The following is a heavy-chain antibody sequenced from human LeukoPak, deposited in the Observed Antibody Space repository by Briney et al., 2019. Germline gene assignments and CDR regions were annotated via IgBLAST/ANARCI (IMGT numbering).Heavy chain of an antibody. D-gene: IGHD6-19*01. Sequence: GGSLRLSCVASGLTFSNYGIHWVRQAPGKGLEWVTYIRYDGTTIYYADSVKGRFTISRDNSKNTVYLQMNSLRAEDTAVYYCAKPPSLQWGYYFDYWGQGTLVTVSS. CDR2: IRYDGTTI. V-gene: IGHV3-30*02. CDR1: GLTFSNYG. CDR3: AKPPSLQWGYYFDY. J-gene: IGHJ4*02.